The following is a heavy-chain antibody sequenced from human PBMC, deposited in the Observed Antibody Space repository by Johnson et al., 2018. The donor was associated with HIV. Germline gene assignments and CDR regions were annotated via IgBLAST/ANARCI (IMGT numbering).Heavy chain of an antibody. Sequence: MLLVESGGGLVKPGGSLRLSCAASGFTFSNAWMSWVRQAPGKGLEWVGRIKSKTDGGTTDYAAPVKGRFTISRDDSKNTLYLQMNSLKTEDTAVYYCASDSFNIGSYDAFDLWGQGTMVTVSS. V-gene: IGHV3-15*01. D-gene: IGHD2-21*01. CDR1: GFTFSNAW. CDR3: ASDSFNIGSYDAFDL. CDR2: IKSKTDGGTT. J-gene: IGHJ3*01.